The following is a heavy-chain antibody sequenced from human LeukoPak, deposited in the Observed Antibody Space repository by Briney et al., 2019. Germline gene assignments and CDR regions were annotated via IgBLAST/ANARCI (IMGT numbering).Heavy chain of an antibody. CDR3: ARSIVVVPAAIYRDYYYGMDV. Sequence: GGSLRLSCAASGFTFSSYAMSWVRQAPGKGLEWVSSISSSSSYIYYADSVKGRFTISRDNAKNSLYLQMNSLRAEDTAVYYCARSIVVVPAAIYRDYYYGMDVWGQGTTVTVSS. D-gene: IGHD2-2*01. J-gene: IGHJ6*02. V-gene: IGHV3-21*01. CDR1: GFTFSSYA. CDR2: ISSSSSYI.